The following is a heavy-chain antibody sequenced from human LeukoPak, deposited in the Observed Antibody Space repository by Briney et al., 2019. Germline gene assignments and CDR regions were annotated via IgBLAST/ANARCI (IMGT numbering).Heavy chain of an antibody. CDR3: ARRGDYGDYPYDY. CDR2: IYHSGAT. D-gene: IGHD4-17*01. J-gene: IGHJ4*02. V-gene: IGHV4-4*02. CDR1: DGSISISNW. Sequence: SETLSLTCAVSDGSISISNWWNWIRQPPGKGLEWIGEIYHSGATNYSPSLKSRVTMSMNSSKNQFSLKLTSVTAADTAVYYCARRGDYGDYPYDYWGQGTLVTVSS.